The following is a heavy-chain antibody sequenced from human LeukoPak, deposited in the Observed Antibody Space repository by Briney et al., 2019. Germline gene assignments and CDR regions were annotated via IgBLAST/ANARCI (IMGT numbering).Heavy chain of an antibody. V-gene: IGHV3-30*02. CDR1: GFTFRDFG. Sequence: GGSLRLSCAASGFTFRDFGMHWGRQAPGKGLEWVAFIRNDGSKDYYPDSVKGRFTISRDNSRTTLYLQMHSLRIEDTAVYYCVKGGSSSHNWFDPWGQGILVTVSS. CDR2: IRNDGSKD. D-gene: IGHD6-13*01. CDR3: VKGGSSSHNWFDP. J-gene: IGHJ5*02.